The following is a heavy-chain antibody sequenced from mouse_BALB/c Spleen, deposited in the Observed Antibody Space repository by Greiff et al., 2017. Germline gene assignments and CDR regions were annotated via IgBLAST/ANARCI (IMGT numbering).Heavy chain of an antibody. CDR2: ISYSGST. D-gene: IGHD1-1*01. CDR3: ARYPITTVVATDYAMDY. CDR1: GDSITSGY. J-gene: IGHJ4*01. V-gene: IGHV3-8*02. Sequence: EVKVVESGPSLVKPSQTLSLTCSVTGDSITSGYWNWIRKFPGNKLEYMGYISYSGSTYYNPSLKSRISITRDTSKNQYYLQLNSVTTEDTATYYCARYPITTVVATDYAMDYWGQGTSVTVSS.